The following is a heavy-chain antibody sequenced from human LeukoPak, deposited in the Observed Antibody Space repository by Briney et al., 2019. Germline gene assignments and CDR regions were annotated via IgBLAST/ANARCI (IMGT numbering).Heavy chain of an antibody. V-gene: IGHV4-34*01. CDR1: GWSFSGYY. D-gene: IGHD3-10*01. CDR3: ARGYYGPPYY. J-gene: IGHJ4*02. CDR2: INNSRST. Sequence: AETLSLTCAVYGWSFSGYYWSWIRQPPGKGLEWIGEINNSRSTNYNPSLKSRVTISVDTSKNQFSLKLSSVTAADTAVYYCARGYYGPPYYWGQGTLVTVSS.